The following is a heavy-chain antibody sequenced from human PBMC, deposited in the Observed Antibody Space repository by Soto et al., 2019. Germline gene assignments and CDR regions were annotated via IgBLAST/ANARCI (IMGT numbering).Heavy chain of an antibody. V-gene: IGHV3-21*06. D-gene: IGHD5-12*01. Sequence: GGSLRLSCAASGFTFSRYGMNWLRQAPGKGLEWVASISSTTSYVYYADSVKGRFSTSRDNAKNILYLEMYALRTEDTAVYYCARDPYEGRVGNWFESWGQVTPVTISS. J-gene: IGHJ5*01. CDR2: ISSTTSYV. CDR3: ARDPYEGRVGNWFES. CDR1: GFTFSRYG.